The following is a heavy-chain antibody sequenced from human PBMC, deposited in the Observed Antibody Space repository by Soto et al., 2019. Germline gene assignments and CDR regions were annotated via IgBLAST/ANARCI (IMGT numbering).Heavy chain of an antibody. Sequence: TSETLSLTCAVYGGSFSGYYWSWIRQPPGKGLEWIGYNYYSGSTNYNPSLKSRVTISVDTSKNQFSLKLSSVTAADTAVYYCARGRRITMVRGVPLNWFDPWGQGTLVTVSS. CDR3: ARGRRITMVRGVPLNWFDP. J-gene: IGHJ5*02. D-gene: IGHD3-10*01. CDR2: NYYSGST. V-gene: IGHV4-59*01. CDR1: GGSFSGYY.